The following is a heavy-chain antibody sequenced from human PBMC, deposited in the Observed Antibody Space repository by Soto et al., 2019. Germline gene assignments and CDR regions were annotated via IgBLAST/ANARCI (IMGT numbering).Heavy chain of an antibody. CDR2: INPNSGDI. V-gene: IGHV1-2*02. CDR3: GRVYRDLYYYGMDV. Sequence: ASVKVSCKASGYTFTGYYIHWVRQAPGQGLEWMGWINPNSGDINYAQKFQGRVTMTRDTSITTAYMELSRLRSDDTAVYYCGRVYRDLYYYGMDVWGQGTTVTVSS. D-gene: IGHD1-26*01. J-gene: IGHJ6*02. CDR1: GYTFTGYY.